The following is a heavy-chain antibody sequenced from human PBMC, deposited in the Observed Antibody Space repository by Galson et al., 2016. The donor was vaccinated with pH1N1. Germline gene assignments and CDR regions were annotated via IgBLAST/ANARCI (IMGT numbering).Heavy chain of an antibody. CDR1: GFTFGTYA. Sequence: SLRLSCAASGFTFGTYAMTWVRQAPGKGLEWVSTISSSGGTTFYTDSVKGRFTISRDYSKNTLYLHMNSLRAGDTALYYCARGRYDYDGVFGFWGQGTLVTVSS. V-gene: IGHV3-23*01. CDR3: ARGRYDYDGVFGF. CDR2: ISSSGGTT. D-gene: IGHD4-23*01. J-gene: IGHJ4*02.